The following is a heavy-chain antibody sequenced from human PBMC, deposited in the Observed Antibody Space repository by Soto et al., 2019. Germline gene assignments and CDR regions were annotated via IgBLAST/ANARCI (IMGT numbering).Heavy chain of an antibody. CDR2: INQSGST. CDR1: GGSFSGYY. CDR3: ARGGGCWYRAAFDI. Sequence: QVQLQQWGAGLLKPSETLSLTCAVYGGSFSGYYWSWIRQPPGKGLEWIGEINQSGSTNRNPSLRWRITLSVEKVKNQFPRELSSVAAAATAVYYWARGGGCWYRAAFDIWGQGTMVTVSS. J-gene: IGHJ3*02. V-gene: IGHV4-34*01. D-gene: IGHD6-13*01.